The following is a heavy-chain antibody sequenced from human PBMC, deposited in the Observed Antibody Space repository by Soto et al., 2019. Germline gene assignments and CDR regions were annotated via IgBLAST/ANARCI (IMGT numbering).Heavy chain of an antibody. CDR3: ARELRHYDSSGYYRNDAFDI. CDR2: XXTXTSYI. Sequence: EVQLVESGGGLVKPGGSLRLSCAASGFTFSSYSMNWVXXAPGKGLXXXXXXXTXTSYIYYADSVKGRFTISRDNAKNSLYLQMNSLRAEDTAVYYCARELRHYDSSGYYRNDAFDIWGQGTMVTVSS. J-gene: IGHJ3*02. CDR1: GFTFSSYS. V-gene: IGHV3-21*01. D-gene: IGHD3-22*01.